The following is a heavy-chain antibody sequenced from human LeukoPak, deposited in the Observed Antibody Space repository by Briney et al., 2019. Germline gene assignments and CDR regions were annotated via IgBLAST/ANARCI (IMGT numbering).Heavy chain of an antibody. CDR2: ISSSSSYI. CDR3: ARSADSSGYYYFDY. V-gene: IGHV3-21*01. CDR1: GFTFSSYS. D-gene: IGHD3-22*01. J-gene: IGHJ4*02. Sequence: PGGSLRLSCAASGFTFSSYSMNWVRQAPGKGLEWVSSISSSSSYIYYADSVKGRFTISRDNAKNSLYLQMNSLRAEDTAVYYCARSADSSGYYYFDYWGQGTLVTVSS.